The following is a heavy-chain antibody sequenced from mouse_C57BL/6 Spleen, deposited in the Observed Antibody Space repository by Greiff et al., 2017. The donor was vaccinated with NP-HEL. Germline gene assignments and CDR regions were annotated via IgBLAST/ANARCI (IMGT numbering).Heavy chain of an antibody. D-gene: IGHD2-2*01. Sequence: EVQLQQSGAELVRPGASVKLSCTASGFNIKDDYMHWVKQRPEQGLEWIGWIDPENGDTEYASKFQGKATITAGTSSNTAYLQLSSLTSEDTAVYYCTTGGYDEAMDYWGQGTSVTVSS. CDR3: TTGGYDEAMDY. V-gene: IGHV14-4*01. J-gene: IGHJ4*01. CDR2: IDPENGDT. CDR1: GFNIKDDY.